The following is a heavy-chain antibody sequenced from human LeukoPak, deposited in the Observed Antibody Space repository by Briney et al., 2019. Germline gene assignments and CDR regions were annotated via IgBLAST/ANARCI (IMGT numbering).Heavy chain of an antibody. CDR2: ITSSGDTT. J-gene: IGHJ4*02. D-gene: IGHD3-10*01. CDR3: AKFMGSGSKPTIYFDY. V-gene: IGHV3-23*01. CDR1: GFMFSTFA. Sequence: GGSLRLSCAASGFMFSTFAMSWVRQAPGKGLEWVSSITSSGDTTSQADSVKGRFTISRDNSKNTLYLQMNSLRAEDTAVYYCAKFMGSGSKPTIYFDYWGQGTLVTVSS.